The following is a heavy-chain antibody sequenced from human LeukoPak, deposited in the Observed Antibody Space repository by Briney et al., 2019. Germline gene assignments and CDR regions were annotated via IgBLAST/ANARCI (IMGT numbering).Heavy chain of an antibody. J-gene: IGHJ4*02. CDR1: GGSISSSNW. V-gene: IGHV4-4*02. CDR2: IYRSGST. Sequence: SETLSLTCAVSGGSISSSNWWSWVRQPPGKGLDWIGEIYRSGSTNYNPPLKSRVTISVDKSKNQFSLKLSSVTAADTAMYYCARVALYDSSGSNYFDYWGQGTLVTVSS. CDR3: ARVALYDSSGSNYFDY. D-gene: IGHD3-22*01.